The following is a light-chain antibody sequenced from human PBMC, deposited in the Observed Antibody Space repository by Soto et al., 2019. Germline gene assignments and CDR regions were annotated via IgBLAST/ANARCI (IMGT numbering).Light chain of an antibody. Sequence: EVVLTQSPGTLSLSPGERATLSCRASETVGSNYLAWYQQQPGQAPRLLIFDASSRATGIPDRFSGSGSGTEFSLTISRLEPEDSAVYFCHHYGYGADTFGQGTKVEI. CDR2: DAS. J-gene: IGKJ2*01. CDR3: HHYGYGADT. V-gene: IGKV3-20*01. CDR1: ETVGSNY.